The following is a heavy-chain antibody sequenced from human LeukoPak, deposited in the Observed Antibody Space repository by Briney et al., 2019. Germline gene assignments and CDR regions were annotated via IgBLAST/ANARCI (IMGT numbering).Heavy chain of an antibody. CDR2: IYPGDSDT. V-gene: IGHV5-51*01. CDR3: ARHLESYYARDAFDI. Sequence: GESLKISCKGSGYSFTSYWIGWVRQMPGKDLEWMGIIYPGDSDTRYSPSFQGQVTISADKSISTAYLQWSSLKASDTAMYYCARHLESYYARDAFDIWGQGTMVTVSS. CDR1: GYSFTSYW. D-gene: IGHD2-2*01. J-gene: IGHJ3*02.